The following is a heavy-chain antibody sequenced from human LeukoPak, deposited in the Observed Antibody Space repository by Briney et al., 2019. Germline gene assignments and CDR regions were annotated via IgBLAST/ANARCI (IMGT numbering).Heavy chain of an antibody. CDR3: ARDPRHFDS. CDR1: GFTFSRHA. J-gene: IGHJ5*01. D-gene: IGHD6-6*01. V-gene: IGHV3-30*04. Sequence: RSLRLSCAASGFTFSRHAMYWVRQAPGKGLEWVALITYDGSNTYNADSVKGRFTISRDNSKNTLYLQINSLRAEDTAVYYCARDPRHFDSCGQGTLVTVSS. CDR2: ITYDGSNT.